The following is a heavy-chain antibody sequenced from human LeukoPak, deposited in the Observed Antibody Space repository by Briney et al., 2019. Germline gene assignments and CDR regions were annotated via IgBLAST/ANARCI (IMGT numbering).Heavy chain of an antibody. D-gene: IGHD2-15*01. V-gene: IGHV3-23*01. CDR3: AKAPATSCRGAFCYPLDS. J-gene: IGHJ4*02. Sequence: GGSLRLSCAVSGFSLSNYAMSWLRQAPGKGLELGAATSSSDDGKYHAGSVRGRFTISRDNFRNTVYLQMNNVRSEDAARYYCAKAPATSCRGAFCYPLDSWGQGTPVTVSS. CDR1: GFSLSNYA. CDR2: TSSSDDGK.